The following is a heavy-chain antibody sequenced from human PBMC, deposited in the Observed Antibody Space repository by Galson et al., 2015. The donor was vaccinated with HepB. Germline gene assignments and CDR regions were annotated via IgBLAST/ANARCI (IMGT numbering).Heavy chain of an antibody. D-gene: IGHD1-26*01. Sequence: SLRLSCAASGFTFSSSNMNWVRQAPGKGLEWVSYISISSSYIYYADSVKGRFTISRDNAKNSLYLQMNSLRAEDTAVYYCARDRGMVGAVGSFDIWGQGTLVTVSS. CDR2: ISISSSYI. CDR1: GFTFSSSN. J-gene: IGHJ3*02. V-gene: IGHV3-21*01. CDR3: ARDRGMVGAVGSFDI.